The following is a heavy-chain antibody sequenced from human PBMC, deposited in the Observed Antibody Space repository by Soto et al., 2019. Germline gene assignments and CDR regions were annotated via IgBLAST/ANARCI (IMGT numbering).Heavy chain of an antibody. CDR3: ARGVTAGVDY. D-gene: IGHD1-26*01. V-gene: IGHV1-8*01. CDR2: MEPSSGKT. CDR1: GYSFTSLD. Sequence: ASVKVSCKASGYSFTSLDINWVRQTAGQGLEWMGWMEPSSGKTGYAQKFHDRVTMTSDTSINTAYMGLTTLTSDDTAFYYCARGVTAGVDYWGQGTLVTVSS. J-gene: IGHJ4*02.